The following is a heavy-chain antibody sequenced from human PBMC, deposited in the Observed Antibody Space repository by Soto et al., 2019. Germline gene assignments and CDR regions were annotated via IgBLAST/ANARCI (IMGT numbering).Heavy chain of an antibody. CDR1: GFTYSNYA. V-gene: IGHV3-23*01. CDR3: AKASTMMGAALFDH. Sequence: EVQLLESGGDSVQPGGSLRLSCAASGFTYSNYAMSWVRQAPGKGPEWVSGISNSGGSTYYADSVKGRFTISRDNSKNTLYLQMTSLRAEDTAVYYCAKASTMMGAALFDHWGQGTLLTVSS. D-gene: IGHD3-22*01. J-gene: IGHJ4*02. CDR2: ISNSGGST.